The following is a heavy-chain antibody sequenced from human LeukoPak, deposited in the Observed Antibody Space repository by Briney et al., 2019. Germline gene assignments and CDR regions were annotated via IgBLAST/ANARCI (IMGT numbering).Heavy chain of an antibody. J-gene: IGHJ4*02. V-gene: IGHV4-38-2*01. Sequence: SETLSLTCAVSGYSLSSGYYWGWIRQPPGKGLQWIGRISHSGTTNYNPSLKSRVTISIDTSKNQFSLKLSSVTAADTAVYYCARYDSGSYFDNWGQGTLVTVSS. D-gene: IGHD3-10*01. CDR3: ARYDSGSYFDN. CDR1: GYSLSSGYY. CDR2: ISHSGTT.